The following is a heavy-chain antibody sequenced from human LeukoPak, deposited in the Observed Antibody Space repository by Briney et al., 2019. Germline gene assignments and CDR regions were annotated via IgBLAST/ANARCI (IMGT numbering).Heavy chain of an antibody. J-gene: IGHJ4*02. Sequence: MPGGSLRLSCAASEFTFSDYYMSWVRQAPGKGLAWVSYISSTSSTRYYADSVKGRFTISRDNAKNSLYLHMNSLRAEDTALYYCAREPYYDSSGYSPDYWGQGTLVTVSS. V-gene: IGHV3-11*04. CDR3: AREPYYDSSGYSPDY. CDR2: ISSTSSTR. D-gene: IGHD3-22*01. CDR1: EFTFSDYY.